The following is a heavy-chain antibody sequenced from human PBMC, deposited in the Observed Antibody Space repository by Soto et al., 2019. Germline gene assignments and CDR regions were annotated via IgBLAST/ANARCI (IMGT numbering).Heavy chain of an antibody. Sequence: SETLSLTCTVSGGSISSYYWSWIRQPPGKGLEWIGYIYYSGSTNYNPSLKSRVTISVDTSKNQFSLKLSSVTAADTAVYYCARDRATMVRGVNYNWFDPWGQGTLVTVSS. CDR3: ARDRATMVRGVNYNWFDP. J-gene: IGHJ5*02. D-gene: IGHD3-10*01. V-gene: IGHV4-59*01. CDR1: GGSISSYY. CDR2: IYYSGST.